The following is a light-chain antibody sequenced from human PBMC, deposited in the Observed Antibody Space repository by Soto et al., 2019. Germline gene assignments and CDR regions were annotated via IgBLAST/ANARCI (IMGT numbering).Light chain of an antibody. J-gene: IGKJ4*01. CDR3: QQVNNYPLT. CDR2: DAS. CDR1: QDISNY. Sequence: DIQMTQSPSSLSASVGDRVTITCQASQDISNYLNWYQQKPGKAPKLLIYDASNLETGVPSRFSGSGSGTDFTFAISSLQPEDIATYYCQQVNNYPLTFGGGTKVDIK. V-gene: IGKV1-33*01.